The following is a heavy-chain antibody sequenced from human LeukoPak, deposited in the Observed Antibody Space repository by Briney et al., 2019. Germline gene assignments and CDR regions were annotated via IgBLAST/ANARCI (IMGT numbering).Heavy chain of an antibody. V-gene: IGHV4-59*01. Sequence: PSETLSLTCTVSGGSISSYYWSWIRQPPGKGLEWLGYIYYSVSTNYNPSLKSRVTISVDTSKNQFSLKLSSVTAADTAVYYCARSLSSTRSWFDPWGQGTLVTVSS. J-gene: IGHJ5*02. CDR1: GGSISSYY. CDR2: IYYSVST. D-gene: IGHD2-2*01. CDR3: ARSLSSTRSWFDP.